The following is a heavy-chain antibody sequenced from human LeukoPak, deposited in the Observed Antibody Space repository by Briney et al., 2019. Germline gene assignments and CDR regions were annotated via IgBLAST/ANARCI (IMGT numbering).Heavy chain of an antibody. CDR3: ARATGYYYDSSGYYLNYGFDY. J-gene: IGHJ4*02. CDR2: ISAYNGNT. V-gene: IGHV1-18*01. CDR1: GYTFTSYG. D-gene: IGHD3-22*01. Sequence: ASVKVSCKASGYTFTSYGISWVRQAPGQGLEWMGWISAYNGNTNYAQKLQGRVTMTTDTSTSTAYMELRSLRSDDTAVYYCARATGYYYDSSGYYLNYGFDYWGQGTLVTVSS.